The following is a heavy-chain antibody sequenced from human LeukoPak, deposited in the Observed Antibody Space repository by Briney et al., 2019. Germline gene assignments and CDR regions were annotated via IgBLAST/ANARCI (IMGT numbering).Heavy chain of an antibody. CDR1: GYTFTGYY. D-gene: IGHD3-10*01. CDR3: ARAGFGEVYYYYYYMDV. CDR2: INPNSGGT. V-gene: IGHV1-2*02. Sequence: ASVKVSCKASGYTFTGYYMHWVRQAPGQGLEWMGWINPNSGGTNYAQKFQGRVTMTRDTSISTAYMELSRLRSDDTAVYYCARAGFGEVYYYYYYMDVWGKGTTVTVSS. J-gene: IGHJ6*03.